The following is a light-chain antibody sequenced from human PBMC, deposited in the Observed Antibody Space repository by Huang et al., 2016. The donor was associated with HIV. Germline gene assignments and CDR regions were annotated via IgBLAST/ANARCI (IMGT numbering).Light chain of an antibody. V-gene: IGKV3-15*01. CDR1: QSVGSN. J-gene: IGKJ3*01. Sequence: DIVMTQSPVTLSVSPGERATLSCRASQSVGSNLAWYQQKPGQAPRLLLYGASTRVTGVPVSFSGSGSGTEFTLTISSLQSEDFALYFCQQYNAWPRGTFGPGTKVDIK. CDR3: QQYNAWPRGT. CDR2: GAS.